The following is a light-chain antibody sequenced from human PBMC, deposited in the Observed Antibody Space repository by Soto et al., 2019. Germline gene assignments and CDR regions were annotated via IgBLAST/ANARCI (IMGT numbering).Light chain of an antibody. J-gene: IGKJ4*01. CDR3: QQSYEIPLT. Sequence: DIQMTQSPSSLSASVGDRVTITCRASQSISRYLKWYQQIPGKAPKLLIYAASTLQSGVPSRFSGSGSGTDFTLTISSLQPEDFATYYCQQSYEIPLTFGEGTKVEIK. V-gene: IGKV1-39*01. CDR2: AAS. CDR1: QSISRY.